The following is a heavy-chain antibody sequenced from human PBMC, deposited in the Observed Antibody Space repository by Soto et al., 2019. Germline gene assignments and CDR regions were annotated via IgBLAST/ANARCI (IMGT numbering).Heavy chain of an antibody. Sequence: QVQLQQWGAGLLKPSETLSLTCAVYGGSFSGYYWSWIRQPPGQGLEWIGEINHSGSTNYNPSLKSRVTISVDTSKNQFSLKLSSVTAADTAVYYCARGYGDYRVGYCFDYWGQGTLVTVSS. V-gene: IGHV4-34*01. D-gene: IGHD4-17*01. CDR1: GGSFSGYY. CDR3: ARGYGDYRVGYCFDY. J-gene: IGHJ4*02. CDR2: INHSGST.